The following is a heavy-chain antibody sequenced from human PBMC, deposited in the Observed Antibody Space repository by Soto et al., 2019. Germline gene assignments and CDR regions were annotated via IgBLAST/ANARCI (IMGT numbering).Heavy chain of an antibody. CDR1: GFTFSDYY. Sequence: GGSLRLSCAASGFTFSDYYMSWIRQAPGKGLEWVSYISSSSSYTDYADSVKGRLTVSRDNAKNSLYLQMNSLRAEDTAVYYCASEWHYYDSSGYYHYFDYWGQGTLVTVSS. J-gene: IGHJ4*02. D-gene: IGHD3-22*01. CDR3: ASEWHYYDSSGYYHYFDY. CDR2: ISSSSSYT. V-gene: IGHV3-11*05.